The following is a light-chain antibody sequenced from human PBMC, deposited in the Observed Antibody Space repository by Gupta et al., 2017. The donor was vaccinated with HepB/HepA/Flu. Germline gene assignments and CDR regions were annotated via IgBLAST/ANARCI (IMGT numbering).Light chain of an antibody. Sequence: DMHITQSPSPLSASVGDRVTITCRTSQNIINWLAWYQQKPGEAPKVLSYKASNLGSGVPSRFSGSGSGTELTLTISSLQPDDSATYYCQRYDTTRTFGQGTKVEVK. V-gene: IGKV1-5*03. CDR1: QNIINW. CDR3: QRYDTTRT. CDR2: KAS. J-gene: IGKJ1*01.